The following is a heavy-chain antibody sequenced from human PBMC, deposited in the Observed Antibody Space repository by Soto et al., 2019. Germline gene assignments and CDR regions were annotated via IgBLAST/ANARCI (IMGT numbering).Heavy chain of an antibody. CDR3: ARDILSGGAYPDY. Sequence: PXGSLRLSCAASGFTFSTYTMNWVRQAPGKGLEWISSISSGSSYIYYAGSVKGRFTISRDNAKNSLFLQMNSLRADDTAAYYCARDILSGGAYPDYWGQGSKVTVSS. CDR2: ISSGSSYI. J-gene: IGHJ4*02. D-gene: IGHD3-10*01. V-gene: IGHV3-21*01. CDR1: GFTFSTYT.